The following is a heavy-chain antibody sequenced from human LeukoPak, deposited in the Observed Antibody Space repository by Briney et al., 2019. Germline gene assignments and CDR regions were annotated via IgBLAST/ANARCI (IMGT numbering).Heavy chain of an antibody. CDR1: GFTFSSYW. Sequence: GGSLRLSCATSGFTFSSYWMIWVRQAPGKGLEWVANIKEDGSEKYYVDSVKGRFTISRDNAKNSLYLQMHSLGAEDTAVYYCASSVGTFASNWGQGTLVTVSS. D-gene: IGHD6-13*01. CDR2: IKEDGSEK. J-gene: IGHJ4*02. CDR3: ASSVGTFASN. V-gene: IGHV3-7*03.